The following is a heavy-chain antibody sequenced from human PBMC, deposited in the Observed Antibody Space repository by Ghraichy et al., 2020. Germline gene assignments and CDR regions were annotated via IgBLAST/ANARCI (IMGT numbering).Heavy chain of an antibody. D-gene: IGHD6-13*01. CDR3: AKKPYAYSSSGNHYYYGMDV. CDR1: GFTFSSYA. Sequence: GGSLRLSCAASGFTFSSYAMSWVRQAPGKGLEWVSAISGSGGSTYYADSVKGRFTISRDNSKNTLYLQMNSLRAEDTAVYYCAKKPYAYSSSGNHYYYGMDVWGQGTTVTVSS. V-gene: IGHV3-23*01. J-gene: IGHJ6*02. CDR2: ISGSGGST.